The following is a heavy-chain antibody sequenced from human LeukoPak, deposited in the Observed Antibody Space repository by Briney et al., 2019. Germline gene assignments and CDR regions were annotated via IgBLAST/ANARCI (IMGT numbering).Heavy chain of an antibody. CDR3: AISGSYSPVDY. CDR2: INPNSGNT. J-gene: IGHJ4*02. Sequence: ASVKVSCKASGYTFTSYGISWVRQAPGQGLEWMGWINPNSGNTGYAQKFQGRVTMTRNTSISTAYMELSSLRSEDTAVYYCAISGSYSPVDYWGQGTLVTVSS. D-gene: IGHD1-26*01. CDR1: GYTFTSYG. V-gene: IGHV1-8*02.